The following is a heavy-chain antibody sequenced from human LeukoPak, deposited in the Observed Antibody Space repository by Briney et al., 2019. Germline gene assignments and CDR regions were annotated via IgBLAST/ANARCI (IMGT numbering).Heavy chain of an antibody. J-gene: IGHJ6*02. CDR2: ISYDGNNK. V-gene: IGHV3-30-3*01. D-gene: IGHD4-17*01. Sequence: GGSLRLSCAASGFTFSSYAMYWVRQAPGKGLEWVAIISYDGNNKYYADSVKGRFTISRDNSKNTLYLQMNSLKAEDTAVYYCARDRRGPYGDYVLGYGMDVWGQGTTVTVSS. CDR3: ARDRRGPYGDYVLGYGMDV. CDR1: GFTFSSYA.